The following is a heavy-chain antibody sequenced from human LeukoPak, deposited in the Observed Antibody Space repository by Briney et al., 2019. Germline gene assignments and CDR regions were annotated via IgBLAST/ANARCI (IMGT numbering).Heavy chain of an antibody. V-gene: IGHV3-30*03. D-gene: IGHD4-17*01. Sequence: GGSLRLSCAASGFTFSSYSVNWVRQAPGKGLEWVAVISYDGSNKYYADSVKGRFTISRDNSKNTLYLQMNSLRAEDTAVYYCARDTTVTTFNWFDPWGQGTLVTVSS. J-gene: IGHJ5*02. CDR2: ISYDGSNK. CDR3: ARDTTVTTFNWFDP. CDR1: GFTFSSYS.